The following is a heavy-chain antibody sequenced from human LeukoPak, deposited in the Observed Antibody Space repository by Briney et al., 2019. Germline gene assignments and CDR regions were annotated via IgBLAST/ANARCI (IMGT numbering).Heavy chain of an antibody. CDR1: GGSISSFY. V-gene: IGHV4-59*01. J-gene: IGHJ4*02. CDR3: ARGRYCTNGVCQYFDY. Sequence: SETLPLTCTVSGGSISSFYWSWIRQPPGKGLEWIWYIYYSGGTNYNPSLRSRVTISVDTSENQFSLKLSSVTAADTAVYYWARGRYCTNGVCQYFDYWGQGTLVTVSS. CDR2: IYYSGGT. D-gene: IGHD2-8*01.